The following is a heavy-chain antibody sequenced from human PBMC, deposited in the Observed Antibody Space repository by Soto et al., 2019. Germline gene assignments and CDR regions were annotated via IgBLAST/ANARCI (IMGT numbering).Heavy chain of an antibody. D-gene: IGHD6-13*01. Sequence: GGSLRLSCAASGFTFSSYAMHWFRQAPGRGLEWVAVISYDGSNKYYADSVKGRFTISRDNSKNTLYLQMNSLRAEDTAVYYCARDRVAAAGRDAFDIWGQGTMVTVSS. CDR3: ARDRVAAAGRDAFDI. J-gene: IGHJ3*02. CDR1: GFTFSSYA. V-gene: IGHV3-30-3*01. CDR2: ISYDGSNK.